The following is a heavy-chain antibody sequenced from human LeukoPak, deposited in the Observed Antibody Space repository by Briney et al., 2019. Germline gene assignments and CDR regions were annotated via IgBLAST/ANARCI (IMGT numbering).Heavy chain of an antibody. CDR1: GYSISSGYY. CDR2: IYHSGRT. J-gene: IGHJ5*02. V-gene: IGHV4-38-2*02. Sequence: SETLSLTCTVSGYSISSGYYWGWIRQPPGKGLEWIGSIYHSGRTYYNSSLKSRVTISVDTSKNQFSLKLSSVTAADTAVYYCAREGDSSSVGWFDPWGQGTLVTVSS. CDR3: AREGDSSSVGWFDP. D-gene: IGHD6-13*01.